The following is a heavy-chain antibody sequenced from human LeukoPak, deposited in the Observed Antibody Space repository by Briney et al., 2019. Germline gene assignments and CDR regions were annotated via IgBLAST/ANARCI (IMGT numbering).Heavy chain of an antibody. D-gene: IGHD2-15*01. CDR3: ARTVVADTPSLDY. J-gene: IGHJ4*02. V-gene: IGHV4-39*02. CDR1: SGSISSSSYY. Sequence: SETLSLTCTVSSGSISSSSYYWTWIRQPPGKGLEWIGSVYYTGSTYYNPSLKSRVTISVDTSNKYFSLKLSSVTAAHTAVYYYARTVVADTPSLDYWGQGTLVTVSS. CDR2: VYYTGST.